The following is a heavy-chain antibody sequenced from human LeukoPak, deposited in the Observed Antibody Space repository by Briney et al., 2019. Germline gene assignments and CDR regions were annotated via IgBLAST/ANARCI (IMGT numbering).Heavy chain of an antibody. J-gene: IGHJ6*02. V-gene: IGHV4-39*01. CDR2: IYYSGST. D-gene: IGHD6-6*01. CDR3: ARLRGEYRYGMDV. CDR1: GGSISSSSYY. Sequence: NPSETLSLTCTVSGGSISSSSYYWGWIRQPPGKGLEWIGSIYYSGSTYHNPSLKSRVTISVDTSKNQFSLKLSSVTAADTAVYYCARLRGEYRYGMDVWGQGTTVTVSS.